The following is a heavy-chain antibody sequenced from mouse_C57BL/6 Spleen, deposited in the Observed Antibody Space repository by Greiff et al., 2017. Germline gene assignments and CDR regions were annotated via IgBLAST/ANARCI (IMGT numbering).Heavy chain of an antibody. J-gene: IGHJ3*01. Sequence: VQLKESGPELVKPGASVKISCKASGYSFTDYNMNWVKQSNGKSLEWIGVINPNYGTTSYNQKFKGKATLTVDQSSSTAYMQLNSLTSEDSAVYYCARVPLYGNYEAWFAYWGQGTLVTVSA. D-gene: IGHD2-1*01. CDR1: GYSFTDYN. CDR2: INPNYGTT. CDR3: ARVPLYGNYEAWFAY. V-gene: IGHV1-39*01.